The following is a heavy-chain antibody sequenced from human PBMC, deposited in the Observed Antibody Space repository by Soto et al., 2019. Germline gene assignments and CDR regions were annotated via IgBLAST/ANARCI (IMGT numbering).Heavy chain of an antibody. CDR1: GGSITSGGYS. CDR3: ARDYFGMDV. CDR2: TFQSGSA. V-gene: IGHV4-30-2*06. Sequence: SETLSLTCTASGGSITSGGYSWTWVRHSPGKGLEWIGYTFQSGSAYYNPSLKSRVTISVDRSKTQASLNLTSVTAADTAVDYGARDYFGMDVWGQGTTVAVS. J-gene: IGHJ6*02.